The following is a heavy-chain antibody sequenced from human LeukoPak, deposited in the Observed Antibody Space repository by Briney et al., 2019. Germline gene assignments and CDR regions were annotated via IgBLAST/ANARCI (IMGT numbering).Heavy chain of an antibody. CDR1: GFTFTNAW. CDR2: IKSKTDGGTT. J-gene: IGHJ1*01. D-gene: IGHD3-22*01. CDR3: TTDKHYYDSSVQH. V-gene: IGHV3-15*01. Sequence: GGSLRLSCAASGFTFTNAWMSWVRQAPGKGLEWVGHIKSKTDGGTTDYAAPVKGRFTISRDDSKNTLYLQMNSLKTEDTAVYYCTTDKHYYDSSVQHWGQGTLVTVSS.